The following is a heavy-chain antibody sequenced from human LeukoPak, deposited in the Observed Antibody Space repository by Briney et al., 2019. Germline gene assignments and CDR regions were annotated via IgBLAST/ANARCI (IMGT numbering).Heavy chain of an antibody. CDR1: GGSISSSSYY. Sequence: SETLSLTCTVSGGSISSSSYYWGWIRQPPGKGLEWIGSIYYSGSTYYNPSLKSRVTISVDTSKNQFSLKLSSVTAADTAVYYCARLTKNDSGTYRFGKKKRGYMDVWGKGTTVTISS. J-gene: IGHJ6*03. CDR2: IYYSGST. V-gene: IGHV4-39*07. CDR3: ARLTKNDSGTYRFGKKKRGYMDV. D-gene: IGHD3-10*01.